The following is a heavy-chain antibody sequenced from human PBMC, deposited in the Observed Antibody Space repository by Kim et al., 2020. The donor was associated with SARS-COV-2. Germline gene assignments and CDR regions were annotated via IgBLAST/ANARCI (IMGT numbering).Heavy chain of an antibody. Sequence: SETLSLTCAVSGGSFSGYNWRCFLHPPGKGREWWVGINYNSGSTNYPSSLKSRVTISEDNSKNFFFLQMSSVTAEDTALYYCARCHHTISNGYHCCDHWG. D-gene: IGHD2-15*01. CDR3: ARCHHTISNGYHCCDH. J-gene: IGHJ1*01. CDR1: GGSFSGYN. CDR2: NYNSGST. V-gene: IGHV4-59*01.